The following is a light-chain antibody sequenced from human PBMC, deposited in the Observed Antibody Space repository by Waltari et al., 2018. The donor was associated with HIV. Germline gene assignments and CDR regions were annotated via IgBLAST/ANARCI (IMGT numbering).Light chain of an antibody. V-gene: IGKV3-15*01. CDR1: QSISSN. CDR3: QQYNNGPRT. Sequence: EIVMTQSPATLSVSPGERATLSSRASQSISSNLAWYQQRPGQAPRLLISGASTRATGIPARVSGSGSGTEFTLSISSLQSEDFAVYYCQQYNNGPRTFGQGTKVEIK. J-gene: IGKJ1*01. CDR2: GAS.